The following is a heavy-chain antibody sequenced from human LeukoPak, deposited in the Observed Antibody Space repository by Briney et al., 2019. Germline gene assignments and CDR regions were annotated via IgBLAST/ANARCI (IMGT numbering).Heavy chain of an antibody. CDR2: INPDGSRI. CDR3: ARSISSGWYGLYFDY. CDR1: GFTFSTSW. D-gene: IGHD6-19*01. J-gene: IGHJ4*02. V-gene: IGHV3-7*01. Sequence: GGSLRLSCAASGFTFSTSWMTWVRQAPGKGLDWLGNINPDGSRINYVDSVKGRFTFSRDNAKNSLYLQMNSLRAEDTAVYYCARSISSGWYGLYFDYWGQGTLVTVSS.